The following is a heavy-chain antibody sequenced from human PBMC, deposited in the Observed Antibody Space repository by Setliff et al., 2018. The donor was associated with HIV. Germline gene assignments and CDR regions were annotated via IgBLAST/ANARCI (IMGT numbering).Heavy chain of an antibody. D-gene: IGHD3-22*01. Sequence: SETLSLTCGVSGYSLTSGYYWGWIRQPPGKGLEWLGTMFYRGSTYYNPSLKSRVTISADTFTLSLSSVTAADTAVYYCATRAIVVIPDYWGQGTLVTVSS. J-gene: IGHJ4*02. CDR1: GYSLTSGYY. CDR2: MFYRGST. CDR3: ATRAIVVIPDY. V-gene: IGHV4-38-2*01.